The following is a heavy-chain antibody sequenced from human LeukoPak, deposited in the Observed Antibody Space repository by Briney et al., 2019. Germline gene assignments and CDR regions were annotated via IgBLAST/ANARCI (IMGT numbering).Heavy chain of an antibody. CDR2: IIPIFGTA. Sequence: SVKVSCKASGGTFSSYAISWVRQAPGQGLEWMGGIIPIFGTANYAQKFQGRVTITTDESTSTAYMELSSLRSEDTAVYYCASTRYCSSTSCAWNWFDPWGQGTLDTVSS. V-gene: IGHV1-69*05. J-gene: IGHJ5*02. D-gene: IGHD2-2*01. CDR1: GGTFSSYA. CDR3: ASTRYCSSTSCAWNWFDP.